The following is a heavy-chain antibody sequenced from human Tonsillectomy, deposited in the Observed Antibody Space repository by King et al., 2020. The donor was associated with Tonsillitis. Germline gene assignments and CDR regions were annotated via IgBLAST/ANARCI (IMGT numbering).Heavy chain of an antibody. V-gene: IGHV3-23*04. D-gene: IGHD5-24*01. Sequence: VQLVESGGGLVQPGGSLRLSCAASGFTFSSGAMTWVRQAPGMRLEWVSAISGMVGGTYYADSVKGRFTISRGNSKNTLYLQMNSLRAEDTAVYYCAKGWVEMDAWGQGTLVTVSS. CDR1: GFTFSSGA. CDR2: ISGMVGGT. CDR3: AKGWVEMDA. J-gene: IGHJ4*02.